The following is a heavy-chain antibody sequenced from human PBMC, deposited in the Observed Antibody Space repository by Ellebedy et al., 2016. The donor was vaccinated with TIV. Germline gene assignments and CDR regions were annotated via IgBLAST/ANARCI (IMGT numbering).Heavy chain of an antibody. J-gene: IGHJ3*02. CDR2: IPRDSDAM. CDR1: GFTFSSFS. Sequence: GASLKISCSASGFTFSSFSMNWVRQAPGKGLEWVSYIPRDSDAMSYADSVKGRFTISRDNAKNSLYLQMNSLRDADTAVYYCVRDLHWAFDIWGQGTVVTVSS. V-gene: IGHV3-48*02. CDR3: VRDLHWAFDI. D-gene: IGHD1-1*01.